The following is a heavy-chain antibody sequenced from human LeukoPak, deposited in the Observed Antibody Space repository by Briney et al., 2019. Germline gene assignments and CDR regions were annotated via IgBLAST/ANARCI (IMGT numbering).Heavy chain of an antibody. Sequence: GASVKVSRKASGGTFSSYAISWVRQAPGQGLEWMGGIIPIFGTANYAQKFQGRVTITADESTSTAYMELSSLRSEDTAVYYCARGGPYCSGGSCYPYYFDYWGQGTLVTVSS. D-gene: IGHD2-15*01. CDR3: ARGGPYCSGGSCYPYYFDY. CDR1: GGTFSSYA. V-gene: IGHV1-69*13. CDR2: IIPIFGTA. J-gene: IGHJ4*02.